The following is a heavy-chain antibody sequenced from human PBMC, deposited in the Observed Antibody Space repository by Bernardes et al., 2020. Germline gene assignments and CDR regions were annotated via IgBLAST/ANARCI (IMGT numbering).Heavy chain of an antibody. V-gene: IGHV1-18*01. Sequence: ASVKVSCKASGYTFTSYGISWVRQAPGQGLEWMGWISAYNGNTNYAQKLQGRVTMTTDTSTSTAYMELRSLRSDDTAVYYCARDSRYCSGGSCYVYYYYGMDVWGQGTTVTVSS. CDR3: ARDSRYCSGGSCYVYYYYGMDV. CDR2: ISAYNGNT. CDR1: GYTFTSYG. J-gene: IGHJ6*02. D-gene: IGHD2-15*01.